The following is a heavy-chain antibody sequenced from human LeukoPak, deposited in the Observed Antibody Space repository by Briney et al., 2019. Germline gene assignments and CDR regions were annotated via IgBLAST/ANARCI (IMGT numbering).Heavy chain of an antibody. D-gene: IGHD5-18*01. V-gene: IGHV4-39*01. CDR2: IYYSGST. Sequence: TSETLSLTCTVSGGSISSSSYYWGWIRQPPGKGLDWIGSIYYSGSTYYNPSLKSRVTISVDTSKNQFSLKLSSVTAADTAVYYCARPSSYSYGYNYWGQGTLVTVSS. J-gene: IGHJ4*02. CDR1: GGSISSSSYY. CDR3: ARPSSYSYGYNY.